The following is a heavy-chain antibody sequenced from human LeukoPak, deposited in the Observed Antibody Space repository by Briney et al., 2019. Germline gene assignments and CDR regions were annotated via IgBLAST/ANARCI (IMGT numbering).Heavy chain of an antibody. CDR3: ARDLGYRLDY. CDR1: GFTFSYYW. Sequence: PGGSLRLSCAAPGFTFSYYWMYWVRQAPGKGLVWVSRINEGGSRTIYADFVKGRFTISRDNAKNTLYLQINSLRAEDTAVYYCARDLGYRLDYWGQGILVTVSS. V-gene: IGHV3-74*01. CDR2: INEGGSRT. J-gene: IGHJ4*02. D-gene: IGHD5-18*01.